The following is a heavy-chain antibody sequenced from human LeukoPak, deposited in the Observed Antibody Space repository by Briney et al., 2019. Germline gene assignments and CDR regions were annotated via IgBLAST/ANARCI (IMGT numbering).Heavy chain of an antibody. D-gene: IGHD3-22*01. CDR2: IREVGSNK. CDR1: GFTVSSYC. J-gene: IGHJ4*02. CDR3: AKDQYYSDSSGSGAPSDY. Sequence: GGSLRLAHAASGFTVSSYCMRWVRQAPGKWLECLAFIREVGSNKYYADCVKGRLTISRDNSKKTLYLQMNRLRAEDTAVYYCAKDQYYSDSSGSGAPSDYWGEGTLVTVSS. V-gene: IGHV3-30*02.